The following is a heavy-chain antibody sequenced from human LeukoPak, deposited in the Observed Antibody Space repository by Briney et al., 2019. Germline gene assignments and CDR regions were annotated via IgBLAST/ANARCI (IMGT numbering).Heavy chain of an antibody. Sequence: SETLSLTCAVSGGSISSYYWTWIRQPPGKGLEWVGDIQNSAIYRAKIKSSPSLQILVSLSINTSKNQLALTANAMTAADTAVYYCARENSGSYRAFEYWGQGNLVTVSS. D-gene: IGHD1-26*01. CDR3: ARENSGSYRAFEY. CDR2: IQNSAIYRAKI. J-gene: IGHJ4*02. V-gene: IGHV4-4*08. CDR1: GGSISSYY.